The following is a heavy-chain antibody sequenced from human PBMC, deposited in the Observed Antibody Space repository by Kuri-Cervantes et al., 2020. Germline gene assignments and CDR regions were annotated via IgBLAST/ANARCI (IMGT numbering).Heavy chain of an antibody. CDR3: ANELEESYYDILTGLDY. Sequence: GESLKISCAASGFTFSSYWMSWVRQAPGKGLEWVANIKQDGSEKYYVDSVKGRFTISRDNSKNTLYLQMNSLRAEDTAVYYCANELEESYYDILTGLDYWGQGTLVTVSS. CDR2: IKQDGSEK. V-gene: IGHV3-7*01. J-gene: IGHJ4*02. D-gene: IGHD3-9*01. CDR1: GFTFSSYW.